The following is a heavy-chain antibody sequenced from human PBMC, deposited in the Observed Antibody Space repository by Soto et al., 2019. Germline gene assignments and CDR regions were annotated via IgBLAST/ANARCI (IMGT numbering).Heavy chain of an antibody. CDR3: AKDSGRGSADYYFDY. Sequence: LXLSCEASGFTFSTYCMHWVRQAPCKGLERVAVISYDGNNKYHADSVKGRFTISRDNSKNTLYLQMNSLRAEDTAVYYCAKDSGRGSADYYFDYWGQGTLVTVSS. CDR2: ISYDGNNK. J-gene: IGHJ4*02. CDR1: GFTFSTYC. D-gene: IGHD3-10*01. V-gene: IGHV3-30*18.